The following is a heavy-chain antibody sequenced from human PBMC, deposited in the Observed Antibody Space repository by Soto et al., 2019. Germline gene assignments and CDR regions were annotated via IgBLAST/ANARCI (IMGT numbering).Heavy chain of an antibody. J-gene: IGHJ6*02. CDR2: INAGNGNT. D-gene: IGHD3-3*01. CDR1: GYTFTSYA. Sequence: ASVNVSCKASGYTFTSYAMHWVRQAPGQRLEWMGWINAGNGNTKYSQKFQGRVTITRDTSASTAYMELSSLRSEDTAVYYCANTARITILGVVIKDYYGMDVWGQGTTVTVYS. CDR3: ANTARITILGVVIKDYYGMDV. V-gene: IGHV1-3*01.